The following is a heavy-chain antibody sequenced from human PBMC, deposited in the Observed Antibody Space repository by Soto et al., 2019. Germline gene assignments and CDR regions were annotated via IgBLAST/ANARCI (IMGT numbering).Heavy chain of an antibody. V-gene: IGHV1-3*01. CDR1: GYTFTSYA. J-gene: IGHJ4*02. CDR2: INAGNGNT. CDR3: ARIFAYGDYFDY. Sequence: GASVKVSCKASGYTFTSYAMHWVRQAPGQRLEWMGWINAGNGNTKYSQKFQGRVTITRDTSASTAYMELSSLRSEDTAVYYCARIFAYGDYFDYWGQGTLVTVSS. D-gene: IGHD4-17*01.